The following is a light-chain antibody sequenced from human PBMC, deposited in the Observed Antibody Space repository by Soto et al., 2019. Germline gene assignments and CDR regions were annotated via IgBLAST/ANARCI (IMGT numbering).Light chain of an antibody. V-gene: IGKV3-15*01. CDR3: QQYDLWPLT. CDR1: QSVNSN. Sequence: EIVMTQSPATLSVSPGERATLSCRPDQSVNSNLAWYQQKPGQAPRLLIYDSSTRATGIPARFSGSRSGTLFTLTITSLQSEDFASYYCQQYDLWPLTFGGGTKVEIK. J-gene: IGKJ4*01. CDR2: DSS.